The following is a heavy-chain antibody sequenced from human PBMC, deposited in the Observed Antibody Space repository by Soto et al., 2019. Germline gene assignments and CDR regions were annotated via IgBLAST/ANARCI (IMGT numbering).Heavy chain of an antibody. Sequence: ASVRVSCQASGYTFTSYGISWVRQAPGQGLEWMGWISAYNGNTNYAQKLQGRVTMTTDTSTSTAYMEVRSLRTDDTAGYCCARDGEGTGRSTPLYYYYYGMDVWGQGTTVTVSS. CDR3: ARDGEGTGRSTPLYYYYYGMDV. CDR2: ISAYNGNT. D-gene: IGHD3-10*01. CDR1: GYTFTSYG. J-gene: IGHJ6*02. V-gene: IGHV1-18*01.